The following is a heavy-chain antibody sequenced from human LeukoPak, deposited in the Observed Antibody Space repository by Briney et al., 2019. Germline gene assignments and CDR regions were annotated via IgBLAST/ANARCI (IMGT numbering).Heavy chain of an antibody. J-gene: IGHJ4*02. CDR2: ISAYNGNT. Sequence: GASVKVSCKASGYTFTSYGISWARQAPGQGLEWMGWISAYNGNTNYAQKLQGRVTMTTDTSTSTAYMELRSLRSDDTAVYYCARETRGGYVRWRHFDYWGQGTLVTVSS. CDR1: GYTFTSYG. V-gene: IGHV1-18*01. CDR3: ARETRGGYVRWRHFDY. D-gene: IGHD5-12*01.